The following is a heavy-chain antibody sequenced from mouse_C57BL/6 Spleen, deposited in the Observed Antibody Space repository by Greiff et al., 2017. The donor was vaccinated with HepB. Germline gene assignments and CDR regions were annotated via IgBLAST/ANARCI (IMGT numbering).Heavy chain of an antibody. CDR3: ASYDYDEGFDY. Sequence: EVMLVESGGGLVKPGGSLKLSCAASGFTFSSYAMSWVRQTPEKRLEWVATISDGGSYTYYPDNVKGRFTISRDNAKNNLYLQMSHLKSEDTAMYYCASYDYDEGFDYWGQGTTLTVSS. CDR2: ISDGGSYT. D-gene: IGHD2-4*01. V-gene: IGHV5-4*03. CDR1: GFTFSSYA. J-gene: IGHJ2*01.